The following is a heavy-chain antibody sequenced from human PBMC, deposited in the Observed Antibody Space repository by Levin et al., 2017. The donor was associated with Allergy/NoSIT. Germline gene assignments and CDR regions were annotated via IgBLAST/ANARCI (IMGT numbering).Heavy chain of an antibody. J-gene: IGHJ6*02. Sequence: SETLSLTCAVYGGSFSGYYWSWIRQPPGKGLEWIGEINHSGSTNYNPSLKSRVTISVDTSKNQFSLKLSSVTAADTAVYYCARPLGRGRYYYYGMDVWGQGTTVTVSS. CDR3: ARPLGRGRYYYYGMDV. CDR1: GGSFSGYY. V-gene: IGHV4-34*01. D-gene: IGHD2-15*01. CDR2: INHSGST.